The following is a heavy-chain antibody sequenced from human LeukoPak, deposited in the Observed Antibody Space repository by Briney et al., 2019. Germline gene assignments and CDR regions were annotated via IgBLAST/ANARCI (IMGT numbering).Heavy chain of an antibody. CDR1: GGSISSYY. J-gene: IGHJ4*02. V-gene: IGHV4-4*07. D-gene: IGHD3-3*01. CDR2: IYTSGST. Sequence: SETLSLTCTVSGGSISSYYWSWIRQPAGKGLEWIGRIYTSGSTNYNPSLKSRVTTSVDTSKNQFSLKLSSVTAADTAVYYCAREDFGVVIPYFDYWGQGTLVTVSS. CDR3: AREDFGVVIPYFDY.